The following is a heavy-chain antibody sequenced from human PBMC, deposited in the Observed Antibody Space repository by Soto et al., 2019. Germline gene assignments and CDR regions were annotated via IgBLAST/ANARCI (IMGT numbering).Heavy chain of an antibody. CDR2: ISAYNGNT. D-gene: IGHD3-9*01. J-gene: IGHJ6*02. CDR3: AREKRYFDWLSPYGMDV. V-gene: IGHV1-18*04. Sequence: GVSVKVSCKASGYTFTSYGISWVRQAPGQGLEWMGWISAYNGNTNYAQKLQGRVTMTTDTSTSTAYMELRSLRSDDTAVYYCAREKRYFDWLSPYGMDVWGQGTTVTVSS. CDR1: GYTFTSYG.